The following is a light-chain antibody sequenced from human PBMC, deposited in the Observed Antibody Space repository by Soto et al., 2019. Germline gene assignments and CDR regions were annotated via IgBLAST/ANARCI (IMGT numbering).Light chain of an antibody. J-gene: IGLJ1*01. V-gene: IGLV2-11*01. CDR2: DVR. CDR1: SSDVGGYNS. CDR3: CSYAGSYTYV. Sequence: QSVLTQPRSVSGSPGQSVTISCTGTSSDVGGYNSVSWYQQHPGKVPKLIIYDVRKRPSGVPDRLSGSKSGNTASLTISGLQAEDEADYYCCSYAGSYTYVFGTGTKLTVL.